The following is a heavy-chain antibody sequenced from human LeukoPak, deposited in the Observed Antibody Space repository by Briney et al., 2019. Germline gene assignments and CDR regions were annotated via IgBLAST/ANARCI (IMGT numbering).Heavy chain of an antibody. CDR3: ARAGYGDYDGIDY. CDR2: INPNSGGT. J-gene: IGHJ4*02. Sequence: ASVKVSCKASGYTFTGYYMHWVRQAPGQGLEWMGRINPNSGGTNYAQKFQGRVTMTRDTSISTVYMELSRLRSDDTAVYYCARAGYGDYDGIDYWGQGTLVTVSS. V-gene: IGHV1-2*06. D-gene: IGHD4-17*01. CDR1: GYTFTGYY.